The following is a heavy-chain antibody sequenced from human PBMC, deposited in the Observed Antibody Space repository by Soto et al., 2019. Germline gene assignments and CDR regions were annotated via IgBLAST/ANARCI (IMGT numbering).Heavy chain of an antibody. Sequence: ASVKVSCKASGYTFTSYGISWVRQAPGQGLEWMGWISAYNGNTNYAQKLQGRVTMTTDTSTSTAYMELRSLRSDNTAVYYCARDGGSLPGPPRAFDIWGQGTMVTVSS. CDR1: GYTFTSYG. V-gene: IGHV1-18*01. J-gene: IGHJ3*02. CDR2: ISAYNGNT. D-gene: IGHD2-2*01. CDR3: ARDGGSLPGPPRAFDI.